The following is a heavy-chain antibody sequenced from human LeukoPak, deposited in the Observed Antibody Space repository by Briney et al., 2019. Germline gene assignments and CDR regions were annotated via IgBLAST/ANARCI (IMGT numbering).Heavy chain of an antibody. CDR1: GGSISSGGYY. Sequence: SETLSLTCTVSGGSISSGGYYWSWIRQHPGKGLEWIGYIYYSGSTYYNPSLKSRVTISVDTSKNQLSLKLSSVTAADTAVYYCARERKAYYYGSGSSYYFDYWGQGTLVTVSS. CDR2: IYYSGST. J-gene: IGHJ4*02. V-gene: IGHV4-31*03. D-gene: IGHD3-10*01. CDR3: ARERKAYYYGSGSSYYFDY.